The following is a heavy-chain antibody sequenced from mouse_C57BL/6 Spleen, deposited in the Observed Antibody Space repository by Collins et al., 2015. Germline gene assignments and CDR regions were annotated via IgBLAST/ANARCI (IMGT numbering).Heavy chain of an antibody. V-gene: IGHV9-3*01. CDR1: GYTFTTVW. J-gene: IGHJ1*03. Sequence: QIQLVQSGPELKKPGETVKISCKASGYTFTTVWNELGETGSRKGFKVGWGWINTYSGVPTYADDFKGRFAFSLQTSASTAYLQINNLKNEDTATYFCARSRHYYGSSYDWYFDVWGTGTTVTVSS. CDR2: INTYSGVP. CDR3: ARSRHYYGSSYDWYFDV. D-gene: IGHD1-1*01.